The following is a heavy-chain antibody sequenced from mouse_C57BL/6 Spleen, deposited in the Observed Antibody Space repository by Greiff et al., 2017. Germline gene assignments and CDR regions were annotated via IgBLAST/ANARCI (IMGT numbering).Heavy chain of an antibody. V-gene: IGHV5-17*01. J-gene: IGHJ2*01. D-gene: IGHD3-3*01. CDR1: GFTFSDYG. Sequence: EVQVVESGGGLVKPGGSLKLSCAASGFTFSDYGMHWVRQAPEKGLEWVAYISSGSSTIYYADTVKGRFTISRDNAKNTLFLQMTSLRSEDTAMYYCAKGTAYYFDYWGQGTTLTVSS. CDR3: AKGTAYYFDY. CDR2: ISSGSSTI.